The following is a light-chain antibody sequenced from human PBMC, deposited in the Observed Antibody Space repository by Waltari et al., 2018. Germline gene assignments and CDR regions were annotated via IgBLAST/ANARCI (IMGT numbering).Light chain of an antibody. J-gene: IGLJ1*01. CDR1: SSDGGNFNL. V-gene: IGLV2-23*02. CDR2: EVT. CDR3: CSYAGLGIYV. Sequence: QSGLSQPASVSGSPGPSLTISCTGPSSDGGNFNLFSWYQQYPGKAPKLMVYEVTRRSSGVSDRFSGSKSGNTASLTIYGLQSEDEADYYCCSYAGLGIYVFGTGTKVTVL.